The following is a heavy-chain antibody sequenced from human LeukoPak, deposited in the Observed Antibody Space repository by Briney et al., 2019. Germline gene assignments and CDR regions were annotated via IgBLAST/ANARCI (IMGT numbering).Heavy chain of an antibody. V-gene: IGHV4-39*07. J-gene: IGHJ4*02. CDR3: ARVAYNGYQHFDY. Sequence: SETLSLTCIVSGGSISTNTYYWGWIRLPPGKGLEWIGEIHHRGTTYYNPSLRSRVTISVDTSKNQFSLRLTSVTAADTAVYYCARVAYNGYQHFDYWGQGNLVTVS. CDR1: GGSISTNTYY. CDR2: IHHRGTT. D-gene: IGHD3-10*01.